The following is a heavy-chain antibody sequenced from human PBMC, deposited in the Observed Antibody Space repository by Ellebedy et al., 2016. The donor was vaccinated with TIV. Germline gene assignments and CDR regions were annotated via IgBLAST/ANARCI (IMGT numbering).Heavy chain of an antibody. Sequence: ASVQVSCKASGYTFNDYTVHWVRQAPGQGLEWMGWVRSRDGATRYAQKFLGRITLTRDTSVTTVYMDLKSLTSIDTAVYYCARGTGTSWFDPWGQGTLVTVSS. CDR2: VRSRDGAT. CDR1: GYTFNDYT. D-gene: IGHD3-10*01. V-gene: IGHV1-2*02. CDR3: ARGTGTSWFDP. J-gene: IGHJ5*02.